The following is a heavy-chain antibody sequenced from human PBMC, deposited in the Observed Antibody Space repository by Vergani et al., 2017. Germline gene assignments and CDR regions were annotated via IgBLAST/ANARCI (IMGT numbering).Heavy chain of an antibody. J-gene: IGHJ4*02. V-gene: IGHV3-9*01. CDR3: AKDIWYCSSTSCYTGGAFDY. Sequence: EVQLVESGGGLVQPGRSLRLSCAASGFTFDDYAMHWVRQAPGKGLEWVSGISWNSGSIGYADSVKGRFTISRDNAKNSLYLQMNSLRAEDTALYYCAKDIWYCSSTSCYTGGAFDYWGQGTLVTVSS. D-gene: IGHD2-2*02. CDR1: GFTFDDYA. CDR2: ISWNSGSI.